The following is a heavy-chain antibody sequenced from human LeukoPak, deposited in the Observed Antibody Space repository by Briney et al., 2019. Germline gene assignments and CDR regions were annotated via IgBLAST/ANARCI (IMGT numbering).Heavy chain of an antibody. V-gene: IGHV1-18*01. CDR3: ARDLGSCSGNSCYRNWFDP. Sequence: GSSVKVSCKASGYTFPDNGISLVRQAPGQGLEWMGWISTYNDHTNYAQKLQGRVSMTTDTSASTAYMELRSLRSDDTAVYYCARDLGSCSGNSCYRNWFDPWGQGTLVTVSS. J-gene: IGHJ5*02. CDR2: ISTYNDHT. CDR1: GYTFPDNG. D-gene: IGHD2-15*01.